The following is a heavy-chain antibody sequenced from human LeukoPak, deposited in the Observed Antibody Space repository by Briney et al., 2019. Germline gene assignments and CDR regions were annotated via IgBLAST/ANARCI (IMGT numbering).Heavy chain of an antibody. CDR3: ARHSSRWFAGGGFDI. J-gene: IGHJ3*02. D-gene: IGHD6-13*01. Sequence: GESLKISCKGSGYSFTSYWIGWVRQMPGKGLEWMGIILPTDSNTRYSPSFRGQVTISADKSISTAYLQWSSLKAWDTAIYYCARHSSRWFAGGGFDIWGQGTMVSVSS. CDR1: GYSFTSYW. V-gene: IGHV5-51*01. CDR2: ILPTDSNT.